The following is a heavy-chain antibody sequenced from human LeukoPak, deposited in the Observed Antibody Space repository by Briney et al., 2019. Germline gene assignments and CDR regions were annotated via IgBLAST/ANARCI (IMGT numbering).Heavy chain of an antibody. CDR2: IYTGDSDT. CDR3: ARTAVAGTNYYYGMDV. V-gene: IGHV5-51*01. J-gene: IGHJ6*02. CDR1: GYSFTTYW. D-gene: IGHD6-19*01. Sequence: GESLQISCKGSGYSFTTYWIGRVRQMPGKGLEGMGIIYTGDSDTRYSPCLQGQVVISADKSISTAYLQWSSLKASDTAMYYCARTAVAGTNYYYGMDVWGQGTTVTVSS.